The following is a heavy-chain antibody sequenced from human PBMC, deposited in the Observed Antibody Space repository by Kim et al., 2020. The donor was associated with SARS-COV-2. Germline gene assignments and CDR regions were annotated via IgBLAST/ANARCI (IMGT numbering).Heavy chain of an antibody. D-gene: IGHD3-3*01. V-gene: IGHV1-46*01. CDR3: ARPPLLDDYYGMDV. Sequence: AQKFQGRVTMTRDTSTSTVYMELSSLRSEDTAVYYCARPPLLDDYYGMDVWGQGTTVTVSS. J-gene: IGHJ6*02.